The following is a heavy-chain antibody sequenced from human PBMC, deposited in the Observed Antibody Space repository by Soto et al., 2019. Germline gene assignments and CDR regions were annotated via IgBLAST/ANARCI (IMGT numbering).Heavy chain of an antibody. V-gene: IGHV4-31*03. D-gene: IGHD1-1*01. CDR3: ARATGTLRSRNCDY. Sequence: TSETLSLTCSVSGGSISTVGHYWTWIRQPPGKGLEWIGSIYHTGSTYYSKSLRSRLTMSVDTSKSQFSLRLSSVTAADTAVYYCARATGTLRSRNCDYWGQGSLVTVSS. CDR1: GGSISTVGHY. J-gene: IGHJ4*02. CDR2: IYHTGST.